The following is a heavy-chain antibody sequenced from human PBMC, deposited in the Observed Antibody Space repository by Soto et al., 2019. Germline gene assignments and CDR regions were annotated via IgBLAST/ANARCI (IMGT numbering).Heavy chain of an antibody. D-gene: IGHD3-22*01. V-gene: IGHV3-23*01. CDR2: TSGSGGGT. J-gene: IGHJ4*02. CDR1: GFTFSSYA. CDR3: AKGKRSSGYYYFDH. Sequence: GGSLRLSCAASGFTFSSYAMSWVRQAPGKGLDWVASTSGSGGGTYYADSVKGRFTISRDNSKNTLYLQMGRLRAEDMAVYYCAKGKRSSGYYYFDHWGQGTLVTVSS.